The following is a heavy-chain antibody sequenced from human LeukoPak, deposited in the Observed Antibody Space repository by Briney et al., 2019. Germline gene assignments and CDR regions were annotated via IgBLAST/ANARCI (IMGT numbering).Heavy chain of an antibody. J-gene: IGHJ6*02. CDR2: IYYSGST. CDR3: AREAVGPLYGLDV. V-gene: IGHV4-59*01. CDR1: GGSISTYY. Sequence: SETLSLTCTVSGGSISTYYWSWIRQPPGKRLEWIGYIYYSGSTTYNPSLKSRVTISVDTFKNQFSLRLTSVTAADTAVYYCAREAVGPLYGLDVWGQGTTVTVSS. D-gene: IGHD2-2*01.